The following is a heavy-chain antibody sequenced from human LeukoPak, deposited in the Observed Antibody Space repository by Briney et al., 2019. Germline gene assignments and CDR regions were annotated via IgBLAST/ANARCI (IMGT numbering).Heavy chain of an antibody. CDR2: IKQDGSEK. Sequence: GGSLRLSCAASGFTFSSYWMSWVRQAPGKGLEWVANIKQDGSEKYYVDSVKGRFTISRDNAKNSLYLQMNSLRAEDAAVYYCAREDGDSSFDYWGQGTLVTVSS. D-gene: IGHD4-17*01. CDR1: GFTFSSYW. J-gene: IGHJ4*02. V-gene: IGHV3-7*01. CDR3: AREDGDSSFDY.